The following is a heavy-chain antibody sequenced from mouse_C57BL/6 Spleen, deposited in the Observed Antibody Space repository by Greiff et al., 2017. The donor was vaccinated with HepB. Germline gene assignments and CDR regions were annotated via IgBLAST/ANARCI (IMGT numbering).Heavy chain of an antibody. D-gene: IGHD2-3*01. CDR1: GFSLISYG. Sequence: LQESGPGLVAPSQSLSISCTVSGFSLISYGVHWVRQPPGKGLEWLVVIWGDGSTTYNSALKSRLSISKDNSKSQVFLKMNSLQTNDTAIYYCARDGDYYYAMDDWGQGTSVTVSS. J-gene: IGHJ4*01. CDR3: ARDGDYYYAMDD. CDR2: IWGDGST. V-gene: IGHV2-6*03.